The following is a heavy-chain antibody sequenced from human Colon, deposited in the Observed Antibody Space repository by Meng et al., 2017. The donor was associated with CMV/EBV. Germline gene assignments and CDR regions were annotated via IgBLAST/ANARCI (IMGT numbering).Heavy chain of an antibody. CDR3: ARDLVGASIP. V-gene: IGHV3-11*01. CDR2: ISNSDNTI. CDR1: GFNFSDYY. J-gene: IGHJ5*02. D-gene: IGHD1-26*01. Sequence: GESLKISCAASGFNFSDYYMAWIRQAPGKGLEWVSYISNSDNTIYYAESVKGRFTVSRDNAKSSLYLQMNSLRADDTAVYYCARDLVGASIPWGQGTLVTVSS.